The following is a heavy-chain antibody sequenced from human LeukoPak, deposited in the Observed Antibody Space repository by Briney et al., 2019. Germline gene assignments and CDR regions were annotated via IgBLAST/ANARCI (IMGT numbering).Heavy chain of an antibody. CDR3: VRDRNSNLRLGF. J-gene: IGHJ4*02. CDR1: AGFINSSNW. CDR2: IFHTGDA. Sequence: SETLSLTCAVSAGFINSSNWWSWVRQPPGKGLEWIGEIFHTGDANYNPSLKSRVTMSVDKSKNQFSLRLSSVTAADTAMYFCVRDRNSNLRLGFWGSGALVTVSS. D-gene: IGHD5-12*01. V-gene: IGHV4-4*02.